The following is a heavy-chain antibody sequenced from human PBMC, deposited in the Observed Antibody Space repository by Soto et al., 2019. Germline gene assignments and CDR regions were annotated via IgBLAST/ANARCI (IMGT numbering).Heavy chain of an antibody. D-gene: IGHD6-13*01. J-gene: IGHJ4*02. Sequence: GGSLRLSCAASGFTFSSYAMSWVRQAPGKGLEWVSVIYSGGSTYYADSVKGRFTISRDNSKNTLYLQMNSLRAEDTAVYYCAREIAAAGTIDYWGQGTLVTVSS. CDR2: IYSGGST. CDR1: GFTFSSYA. CDR3: AREIAAAGTIDY. V-gene: IGHV3-66*01.